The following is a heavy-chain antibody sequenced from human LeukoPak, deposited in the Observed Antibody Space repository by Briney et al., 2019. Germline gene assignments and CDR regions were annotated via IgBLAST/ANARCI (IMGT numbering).Heavy chain of an antibody. CDR3: ARMYGTWAFDI. CDR1: GYSISSGYY. V-gene: IGHV4-38-2*01. Sequence: PSETLSLTCAVSGYSISSGYYWGWIRQPPGKGLGWIGSIYHSGSPYYEPSLKSRVTISVDTSKNHFSLNLSSVTAADTAVYYCARMYGTWAFDIWGQGTMVTVSS. D-gene: IGHD1-1*01. J-gene: IGHJ3*02. CDR2: IYHSGSP.